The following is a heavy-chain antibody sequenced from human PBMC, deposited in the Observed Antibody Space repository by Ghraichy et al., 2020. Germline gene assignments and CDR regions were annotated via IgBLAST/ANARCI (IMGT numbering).Heavy chain of an antibody. CDR3: ARESNGGTYQFDP. V-gene: IGHV1-69*13. CDR2: IIPLYNRV. Sequence: SVKVSCKASGGTFNNNAISWVRQAPGQGLEWMGNIIPLYNRVTYAQNFQGRVIFTADELTTTAYMELNNLGSEDTAVYFCARESNGGTYQFDPWGQGTLVTVSS. J-gene: IGHJ5*02. CDR1: GGTFNNNA. D-gene: IGHD2-2*01.